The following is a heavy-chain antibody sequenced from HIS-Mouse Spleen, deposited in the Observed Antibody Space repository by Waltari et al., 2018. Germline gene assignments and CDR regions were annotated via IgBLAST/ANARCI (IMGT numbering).Heavy chain of an antibody. CDR3: ARDRAIAAAGFDAFDI. J-gene: IGHJ3*02. V-gene: IGHV4-31*03. CDR1: GCSLSSGGYY. Sequence: QVQLQESGPGLVKPSQTLSLTCPVSGCSLSSGGYYWSWIRPPPGKGLGWIGYIYCSGSTYYNPSLKSRVTISVDTSKNQFSLKLSSVTAADTAVYYCARDRAIAAAGFDAFDIWGQGTMVTVSS. D-gene: IGHD6-13*01. CDR2: IYCSGST.